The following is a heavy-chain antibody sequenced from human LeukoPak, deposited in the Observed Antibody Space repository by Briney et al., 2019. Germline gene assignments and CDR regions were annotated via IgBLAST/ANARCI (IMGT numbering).Heavy chain of an antibody. J-gene: IGHJ4*02. CDR3: ASGTFGDYSLDF. D-gene: IGHD4-17*01. CDR2: INPDRGAT. V-gene: IGHV1-2*06. Sequence: ASVKVSCKASGYTFTGYHLHLVRQAPGQGLEWMGRINPDRGATDYSQKFQGRVTMAGDTSIGTAYIELSSLRSDDTAVYYCASGTFGDYSLDFWGQGTLVTVSS. CDR1: GYTFTGYH.